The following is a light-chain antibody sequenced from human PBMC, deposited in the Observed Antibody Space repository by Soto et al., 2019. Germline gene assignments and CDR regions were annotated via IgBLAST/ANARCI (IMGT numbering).Light chain of an antibody. J-gene: IGKJ5*01. V-gene: IGKV3-11*01. CDR3: QQRSNWPPT. CDR2: DAS. Sequence: EIVLTQSPATLSLSPGEIATHSCRASQSVSSYLAWYQQKPGQAPRLLIYDASNRATGIPARFSGSGSGTDFTLTISSLEPVDFAVYYCQQRSNWPPTFGQGTRLEIK. CDR1: QSVSSY.